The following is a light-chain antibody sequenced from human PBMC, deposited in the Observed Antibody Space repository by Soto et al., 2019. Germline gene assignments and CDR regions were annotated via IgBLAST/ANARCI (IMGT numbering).Light chain of an antibody. CDR2: GAS. V-gene: IGKV3-20*01. CDR3: QQYGSSPRT. CDR1: QTVSSNY. Sequence: EIVLTQSPGTLSLSPCEGATLSFCASQTVSSNYLAWYQQRPGQAPRLIIYGASSRATGIPDRFSGSGSGTDFTLTISRLEPEDFAVYYCQQYGSSPRTFGQGTKVDIK. J-gene: IGKJ1*01.